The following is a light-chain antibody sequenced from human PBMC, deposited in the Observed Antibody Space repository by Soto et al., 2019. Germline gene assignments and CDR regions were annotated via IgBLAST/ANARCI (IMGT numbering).Light chain of an antibody. CDR1: SSDVGSYNL. V-gene: IGLV2-23*01. J-gene: IGLJ1*01. Sequence: QSVLTQPASXYGSPGQSITISCTGTSSDVGSYNLVSWYQQHPGKAPKLMIYEASKRPSGVSNRFSGSKSGNTASLTISGLQAEDEADYYCCSYAGSSTYVFGTGTKVTVL. CDR2: EAS. CDR3: CSYAGSSTYV.